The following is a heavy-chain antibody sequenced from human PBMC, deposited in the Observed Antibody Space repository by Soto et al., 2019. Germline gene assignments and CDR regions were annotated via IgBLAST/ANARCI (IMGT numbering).Heavy chain of an antibody. J-gene: IGHJ4*02. V-gene: IGHV3-23*01. CDR3: AKDKGNFDWYFDR. D-gene: IGHD3-9*01. CDR1: GFPFSNYA. Sequence: GGSLRLSCAASGFPFSNYAMSWVRQAPGKGLEWVSAISGSGNSKYYADSVNGRLTISRDNSKNTLYLQMNSLRAEDTAIYYCAKDKGNFDWYFDRWGQGTLVTVSS. CDR2: ISGSGNSK.